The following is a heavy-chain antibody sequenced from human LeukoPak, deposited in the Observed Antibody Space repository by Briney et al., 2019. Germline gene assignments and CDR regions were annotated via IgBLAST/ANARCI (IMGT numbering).Heavy chain of an antibody. V-gene: IGHV3-13*01. J-gene: IGHJ1*01. CDR1: GFTFSNHD. CDR2: IGTAGDT. CDR3: ARGSPPFQH. D-gene: IGHD3-10*01. Sequence: GGSLRLSCAASGFTFSNHDMHWVRQATGQGLEWVSGIGTAGDTYYAGSVKGRFTISRENAKNSLYLQMKSLRAGDTAVYYCARGSPPFQHWGQGTLVTVSS.